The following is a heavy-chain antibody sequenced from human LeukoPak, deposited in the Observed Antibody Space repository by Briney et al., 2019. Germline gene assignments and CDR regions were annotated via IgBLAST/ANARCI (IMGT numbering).Heavy chain of an antibody. CDR1: GYTLTELS. Sequence: ASVKVSCKVSGYTLTELSMHWVRQAPGKGLEWMGGFDPEDGETIYAQKFQDRVTMTEDTSTDTAYMELSSLRSEDTAVYYCATGGSGSSSDAFDIWGQGTMVTVSS. D-gene: IGHD3-10*01. CDR3: ATGGSGSSSDAFDI. J-gene: IGHJ3*02. V-gene: IGHV1-24*01. CDR2: FDPEDGET.